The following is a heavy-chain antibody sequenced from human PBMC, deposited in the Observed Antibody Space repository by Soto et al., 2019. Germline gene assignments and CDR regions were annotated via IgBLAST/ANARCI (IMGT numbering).Heavy chain of an antibody. V-gene: IGHV1-46*01. CDR2: INPSGGST. CDR3: GGGGRGGGQPPSPLRLGY. CDR1: GYTFTSYY. D-gene: IGHD3-16*01. J-gene: IGHJ4*02. Sequence: QVQLVQSGAEVKKPGASVKVSCKASGYTFTSYYMHWVRQAPGQGLEWMGIINPSGGSTSYAQKCRGRVTMTRDTPTSTVYRGGSSRRSEDAAVYCWGGGGRGGGQPPSPLRLGYWGQGTLVTVSS.